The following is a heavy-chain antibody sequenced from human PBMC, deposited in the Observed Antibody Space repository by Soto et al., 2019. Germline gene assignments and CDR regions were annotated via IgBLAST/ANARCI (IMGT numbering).Heavy chain of an antibody. J-gene: IGHJ4*02. D-gene: IGHD3-22*01. CDR3: ARHCRDSSGYSSYFDY. CDR2: ISSSSSYI. V-gene: IGHV3-21*01. CDR1: GFTFSSYS. Sequence: GESLKISCAASGFTFSSYSMNWVRQAPGKGLEWVSSISSSSSYIYYADSVKGRFTISRDNAKNSLYLQMNSLRAEDTAMYYCARHCRDSSGYSSYFDYWGQGTLVTVSS.